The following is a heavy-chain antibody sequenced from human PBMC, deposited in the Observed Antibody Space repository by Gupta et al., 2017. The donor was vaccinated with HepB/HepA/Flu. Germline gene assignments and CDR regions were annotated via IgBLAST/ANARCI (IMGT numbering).Heavy chain of an antibody. D-gene: IGHD2-21*02. J-gene: IGHJ4*02. CDR2: IADDGGKK. CDR3: ARPTAGASWYYFHG. CDR1: GFTFSNFS. V-gene: IGHV3-30-3*01. Sequence: GGGVVQTGRSLRLSCAASGFTFSNFSMHWVRQAPGKGLEWVAVIADDGGKKSYADSVKGRFTMSRDNSKNTLYLQMDSLRGEDTAVYYCARPTAGASWYYFHGGGRGIRVTVSA.